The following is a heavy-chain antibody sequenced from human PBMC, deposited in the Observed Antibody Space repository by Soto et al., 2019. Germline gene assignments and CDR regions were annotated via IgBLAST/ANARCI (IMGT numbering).Heavy chain of an antibody. CDR2: IYTSGST. Sequence: SETLSLTCTVSGGFISSYYWSWIRQPAGKGLEWIGRIYTSGSTNYNPSLKSRVTMSVDTSKNQFSLKLSSVTAADTAVYYCARVQPVYCSSTSCYKGLFDYWGQGTLVTVSS. CDR1: GGFISSYY. D-gene: IGHD2-2*02. V-gene: IGHV4-4*07. CDR3: ARVQPVYCSSTSCYKGLFDY. J-gene: IGHJ4*02.